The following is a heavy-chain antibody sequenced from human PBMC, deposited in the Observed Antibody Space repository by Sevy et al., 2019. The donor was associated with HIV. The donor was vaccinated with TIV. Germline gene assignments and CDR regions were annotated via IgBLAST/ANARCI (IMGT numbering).Heavy chain of an antibody. CDR3: ARDLYSSSWYYYYGMDV. D-gene: IGHD6-13*01. Sequence: QSQTLSLTCAISGDSVSSNSAAWNWIRQSPSRGLEWLGRTYYRSKWYNDYAVSVKSRITINPDTSKNQFSLQLHSVTPADTAVYYCARDLYSSSWYYYYGMDVWGQGTTVTVSS. V-gene: IGHV6-1*01. J-gene: IGHJ6*02. CDR2: TYYRSKWYN. CDR1: GDSVSSNSAA.